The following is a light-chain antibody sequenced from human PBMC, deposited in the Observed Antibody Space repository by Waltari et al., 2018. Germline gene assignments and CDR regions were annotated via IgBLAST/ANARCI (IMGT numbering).Light chain of an antibody. CDR3: QQSYSTPFT. Sequence: DIQMTQSPSSLSASVGDRVTITCRASQSISSYLNWYQQKPGTAPKLLIYAASSLQSGVPSRFRGSCSGTDFTLTISSLQPEDFATYSCQQSYSTPFTFGPGTIVDIK. CDR1: QSISSY. J-gene: IGKJ3*01. CDR2: AAS. V-gene: IGKV1-39*01.